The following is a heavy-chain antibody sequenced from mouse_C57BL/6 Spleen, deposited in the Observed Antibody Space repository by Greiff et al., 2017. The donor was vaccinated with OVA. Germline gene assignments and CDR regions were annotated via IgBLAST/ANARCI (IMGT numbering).Heavy chain of an antibody. CDR3: ACFYYYGSSYVDFDY. CDR2: IDPSDSYT. D-gene: IGHD1-1*01. J-gene: IGHJ2*01. Sequence: QVQLQQPGAELVKPGASVKLSCKASGYTFTSYWMQWVKQRPGQGLEWIGEIDPSDSYTNYNQKFKGKATLTVDTSSSTAYMQLSSLTSEDSAVYYCACFYYYGSSYVDFDYWGQGTTLTVSS. CDR1: GYTFTSYW. V-gene: IGHV1-50*01.